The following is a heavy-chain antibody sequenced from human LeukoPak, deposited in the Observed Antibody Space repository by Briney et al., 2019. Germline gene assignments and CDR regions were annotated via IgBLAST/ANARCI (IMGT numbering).Heavy chain of an antibody. CDR3: ARRSGSYYYYYYMDV. D-gene: IGHD1-26*01. V-gene: IGHV1-18*01. CDR1: GYTFTSYG. Sequence: ASVKVSCKASGYTFTSYGISWVRQAPGQGLEWMGWISAYNGNTNYAQKLQGRVTMTTDTSTSTAYMELRSLRSDDTAVYYCARRSGSYYYYYYMDVWGEGTTVTVSS. CDR2: ISAYNGNT. J-gene: IGHJ6*03.